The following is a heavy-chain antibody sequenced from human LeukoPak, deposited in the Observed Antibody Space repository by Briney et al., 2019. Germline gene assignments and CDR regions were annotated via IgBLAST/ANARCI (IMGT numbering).Heavy chain of an antibody. CDR3: ARLLGYCSGGSCYSRGYYYYGMDV. J-gene: IGHJ6*02. D-gene: IGHD2-15*01. Sequence: SETLSLTCTVSGGSISSYYWSWIRQPPGKGLEWIGYIYYSGSTNYNPSLKSRVTMSVDTSKNQFSLKLSSVTAADTAVYYCARLLGYCSGGSCYSRGYYYYGMDVWGQGTTVTVSS. CDR1: GGSISSYY. V-gene: IGHV4-59*08. CDR2: IYYSGST.